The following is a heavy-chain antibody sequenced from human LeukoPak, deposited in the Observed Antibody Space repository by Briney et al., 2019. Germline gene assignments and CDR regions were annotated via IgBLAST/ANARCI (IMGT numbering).Heavy chain of an antibody. CDR1: GFTLSSYE. CDR2: ISSSGSTI. D-gene: IGHD2-2*01. CDR3: ARENQLWGDRYYYYYMDV. J-gene: IGHJ6*03. V-gene: IGHV3-48*03. Sequence: GGSLRLSCAASGFTLSSYEMNWVRQAPGKGLEWVSYISSSGSTIYYADSVKGRFTISRDNAKNSLYLQMNRLRAEDTAVYYCARENQLWGDRYYYYYMDVWGKGTTVTVSS.